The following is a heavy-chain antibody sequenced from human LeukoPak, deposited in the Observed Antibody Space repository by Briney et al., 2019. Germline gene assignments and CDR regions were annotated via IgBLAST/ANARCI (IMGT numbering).Heavy chain of an antibody. CDR3: ARQWLRLDY. J-gene: IGHJ4*02. Sequence: SETLSLTCTVSGYSISSGYYWGWIRQPPGKGLEWIGSIYHSGSTYYNPSLKSRVTISVDTSKNQFSLKLSSVTAADTAVYYCARQWLRLDYWGQGTLVTVSS. CDR1: GYSISSGYY. D-gene: IGHD5-12*01. CDR2: IYHSGST. V-gene: IGHV4-38-2*02.